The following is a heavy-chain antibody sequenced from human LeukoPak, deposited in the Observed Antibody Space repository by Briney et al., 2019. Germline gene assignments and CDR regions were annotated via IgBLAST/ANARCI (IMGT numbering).Heavy chain of an antibody. V-gene: IGHV3-23*01. J-gene: IGHJ6*03. D-gene: IGHD6-13*01. CDR3: ARDGVAAAGTYYYYMDV. Sequence: GGSLRLSCAASGFTFSSYAMSWVRQAPGKGLEWVSAISGSGGSTYYADSVKGRFTISRDNSKNSLYLQMNSLRAEGTAVYYCARDGVAAAGTYYYYMDVWGKGTTVTVSS. CDR2: ISGSGGST. CDR1: GFTFSSYA.